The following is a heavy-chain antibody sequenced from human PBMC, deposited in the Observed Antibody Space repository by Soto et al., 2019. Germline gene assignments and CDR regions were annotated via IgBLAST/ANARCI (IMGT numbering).Heavy chain of an antibody. CDR2: IWYDGSNK. Sequence: QVQLVESGGGVVQPGRSLRLSCAASGFTFSSYGMHWVRQAPGKGLEWVAVIWYDGSNKYYADSVKGRFTISRDNSKNTLYLQMNSLRAEDTAVYYCARDFLRYSSCWHPSYYGMDVWGQGTTVTVSS. CDR3: ARDFLRYSSCWHPSYYGMDV. J-gene: IGHJ6*02. CDR1: GFTFSSYG. V-gene: IGHV3-33*01. D-gene: IGHD6-19*01.